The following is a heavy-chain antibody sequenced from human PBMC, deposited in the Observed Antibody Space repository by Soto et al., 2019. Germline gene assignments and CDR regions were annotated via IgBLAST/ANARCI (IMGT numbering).Heavy chain of an antibody. CDR3: ASGIQLWLRRINNGYSG. CDR2: IIPMFGTA. V-gene: IGHV1-69*05. D-gene: IGHD5-18*01. Sequence: QVQLVQSGAEVKKPESSVKVSCKAPGGTFSTYAISWVRQAPGQGLEWMGGIIPMFGTANYAQRFQDRATXTXHESTNTVYMELSSLRSADTAVYFCASGIQLWLRRINNGYSGWGQGTLVTVSS. J-gene: IGHJ4*02. CDR1: GGTFSTYA.